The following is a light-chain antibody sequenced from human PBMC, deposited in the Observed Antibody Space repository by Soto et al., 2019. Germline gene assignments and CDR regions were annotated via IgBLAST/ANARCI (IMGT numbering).Light chain of an antibody. CDR2: DVS. Sequence: QSALTQPASVSGSPGQSITISCTGTGSDVGAYNYVSWYQQHPDKAPKLMIYDVSDRPSGVSNRFSGSKSGNTASLTISGLQAEDEADYYCTSCTSSSTLYVFGAGTKLTVL. CDR1: GSDVGAYNY. V-gene: IGLV2-14*01. J-gene: IGLJ1*01. CDR3: TSCTSSSTLYV.